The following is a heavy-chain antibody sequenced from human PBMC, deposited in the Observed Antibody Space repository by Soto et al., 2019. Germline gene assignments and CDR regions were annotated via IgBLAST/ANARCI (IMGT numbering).Heavy chain of an antibody. CDR1: GGSISSYD. V-gene: IGHV4-59*01. Sequence: SETLSLTCTVSGGSISSYDWSWIRQPPGKGLEWIGYIYYSGSTNYNPSLKSRVTISVDTSKNQFSLKLSSVTAADTAVYYCARARNLYGSGSYYAKYFDYWGQGTLVTVSS. CDR2: IYYSGST. D-gene: IGHD3-10*01. J-gene: IGHJ4*02. CDR3: ARARNLYGSGSYYAKYFDY.